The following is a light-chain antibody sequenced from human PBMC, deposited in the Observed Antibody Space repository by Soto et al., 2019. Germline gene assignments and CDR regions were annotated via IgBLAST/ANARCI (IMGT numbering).Light chain of an antibody. J-gene: IGKJ5*01. CDR1: QSVGSN. CDR2: GAS. CDR3: QQSTNWPPIT. V-gene: IGKV3-15*01. Sequence: EIVLTQYPATLSVSPGERGPLSCRASQSVGSNLAWFQQKPGQAPMLLIYGASTRATGVPARFSGSGSGTDFTLTISSLQSEDFAVYYCQQSTNWPPITFGQGTRLDIK.